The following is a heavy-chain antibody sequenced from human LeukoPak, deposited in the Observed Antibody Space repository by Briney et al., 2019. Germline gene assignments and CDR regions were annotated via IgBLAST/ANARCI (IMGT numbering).Heavy chain of an antibody. D-gene: IGHD1-26*01. CDR2: IYYSGST. Sequence: SETLSLTCTVSGGSISSDYWSWIRQPPGKGLEWIGNIYYSGSTNNNPSLKSRVTTSVDTSKNQFSLKLSSVTAADTAVYYCARGASRCDYWGQGTLVTVSS. CDR1: GGSISSDY. V-gene: IGHV4-59*01. CDR3: ARGASRCDY. J-gene: IGHJ4*02.